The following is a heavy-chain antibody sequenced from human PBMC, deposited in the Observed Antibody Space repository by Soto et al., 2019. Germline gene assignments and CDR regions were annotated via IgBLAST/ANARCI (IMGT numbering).Heavy chain of an antibody. J-gene: IGHJ4*02. Sequence: QVELVQSGAEVKKPGSSVKVSCKASGDTFDIYGFNWVRQAPGEGLEWMGVIIPIFETADYAQKFQGRVSITADKSTSTAYMELGSLTSEDTVVYYCARGGIHFADSSGHAFDSWGQGTLISVTS. CDR2: IIPIFETA. V-gene: IGHV1-69*06. CDR1: GDTFDIYG. D-gene: IGHD3-22*01. CDR3: ARGGIHFADSSGHAFDS.